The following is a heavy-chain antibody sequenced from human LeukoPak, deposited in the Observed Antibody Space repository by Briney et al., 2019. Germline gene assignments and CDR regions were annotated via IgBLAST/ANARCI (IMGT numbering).Heavy chain of an antibody. CDR3: GRGRDFDY. V-gene: IGHV3-23*01. CDR2: ISGGGGST. Sequence: GGSLRLSCAASGFTYSSYAMSWVRQAPGKGLEWVSTISGGGGSTYYADSVKGRFIISRDISKNTLYLQMNSLRADDTAVYYCGRGRDFDYWGQGTLVTVSS. J-gene: IGHJ4*02. CDR1: GFTYSSYA.